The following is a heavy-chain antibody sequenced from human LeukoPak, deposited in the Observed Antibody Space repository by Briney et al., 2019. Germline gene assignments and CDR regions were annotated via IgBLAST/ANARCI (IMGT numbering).Heavy chain of an antibody. CDR1: GFTFSSYS. CDR2: ISSSSTYI. Sequence: GGSLRLSCAASGFTFSSYSMNWVRQAPGKGLEWVSSISSSSTYIYYADSVKGRFTISRDNAKNSLYLQMNSLRAEDTAVYYCARQYCSGSTCYSVRVYYYYGMDVWGQGTTVTVSS. CDR3: ARQYCSGSTCYSVRVYYYYGMDV. D-gene: IGHD2-15*01. J-gene: IGHJ6*02. V-gene: IGHV3-21*01.